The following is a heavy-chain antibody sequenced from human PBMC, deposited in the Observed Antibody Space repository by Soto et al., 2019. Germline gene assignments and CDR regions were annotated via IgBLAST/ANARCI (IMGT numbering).Heavy chain of an antibody. J-gene: IGHJ2*01. CDR1: GYSFTSYW. CDR2: IYPGDSDT. D-gene: IGHD3-3*01. Sequence: GESLKISCKGSGYSFTSYWIGWVRQMRGKGLEWMGIIYPGDSDTRYSPSFQGQVTISADKSISTAYLQWSSLKASDTAMYYCARRAYDFWSGPWYFDLWGRGTLVTVSS. V-gene: IGHV5-51*01. CDR3: ARRAYDFWSGPWYFDL.